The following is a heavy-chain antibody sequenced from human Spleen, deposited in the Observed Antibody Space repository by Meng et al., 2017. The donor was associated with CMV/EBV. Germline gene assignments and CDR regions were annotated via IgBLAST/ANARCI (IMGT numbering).Heavy chain of an antibody. V-gene: IGHV4-4*02. CDR3: ARVGVWGTYRYSIDS. Sequence: SSGSGSISNWWTGVRQPPGKGLEWIGEVHHSGTTNYNPSLKSRLTISVDKSKNQFSLSLNFVTAADTAMYYCARVGVWGTYRYSIDSWGPGVLVTVSS. D-gene: IGHD3-16*02. CDR2: VHHSGTT. CDR1: SGSGSISNW. J-gene: IGHJ4*02.